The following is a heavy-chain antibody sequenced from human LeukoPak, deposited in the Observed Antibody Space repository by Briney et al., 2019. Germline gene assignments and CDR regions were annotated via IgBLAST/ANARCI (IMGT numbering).Heavy chain of an antibody. V-gene: IGHV1-18*01. CDR2: ISAYNGNT. CDR1: GYTFTSYG. D-gene: IGHD2-2*01. Sequence: VASVTVSCKASGYTFTSYGISWVRQAPGQGLEWMGWISAYNGNTNYAQKLQGRVTMTTDTSTSTAYMELRSLRSDDTAVYYCARGLYCSSTSCYAGGWFDPWGQGTLVTVSS. CDR3: ARGLYCSSTSCYAGGWFDP. J-gene: IGHJ5*02.